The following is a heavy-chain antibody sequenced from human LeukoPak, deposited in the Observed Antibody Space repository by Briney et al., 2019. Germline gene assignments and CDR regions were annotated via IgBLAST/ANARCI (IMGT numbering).Heavy chain of an antibody. CDR1: GYTFSAYC. CDR3: ARARGSYLSRMDV. Sequence: ASVKVSCKASGYTFSAYCMHWVRQAPGQGLEWMGWINPKSGGTNYAQKFQGRVTMTRDTSISTAYMELSRLRSDDTAVYYCARARGSYLSRMDVWGKGTTVTVSS. V-gene: IGHV1-2*02. CDR2: INPKSGGT. D-gene: IGHD1-26*01. J-gene: IGHJ6*04.